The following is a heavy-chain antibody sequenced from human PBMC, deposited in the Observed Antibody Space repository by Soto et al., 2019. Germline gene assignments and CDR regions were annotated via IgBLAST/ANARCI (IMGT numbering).Heavy chain of an antibody. CDR3: ARTRDFWSGYYPDFDY. CDR2: INPSGGST. D-gene: IGHD3-3*01. CDR1: GYTFTSYY. J-gene: IGHJ4*02. Sequence: ASVKVSCKASGYTFTSYYMHWVRQAPGQGLEWMGIINPSGGSTSYAQKFQGRVTMTRDTSTSTVYMELSSLRSEDTAVYYCARTRDFWSGYYPDFDYWGQGTLVTVSS. V-gene: IGHV1-46*01.